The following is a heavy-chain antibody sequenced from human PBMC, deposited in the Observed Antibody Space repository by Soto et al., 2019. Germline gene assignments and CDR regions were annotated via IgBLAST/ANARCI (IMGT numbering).Heavy chain of an antibody. CDR3: ARIGIAARRVDLDP. CDR2: ISAYNGNT. Sequence: ASVKVSCKASGCTFSSSAISWVRQAPGQGLEWIGWISAYNGNTNYAQKLQGRVTMTTDTSTSTAYMELRSLRYDDTAVYYCARIGIAARRVDLDPWGQGILVTVSS. J-gene: IGHJ5*02. D-gene: IGHD6-6*01. V-gene: IGHV1-18*01. CDR1: GCTFSSSA.